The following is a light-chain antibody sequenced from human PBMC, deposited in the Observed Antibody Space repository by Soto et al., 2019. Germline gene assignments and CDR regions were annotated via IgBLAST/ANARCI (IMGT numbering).Light chain of an antibody. CDR2: DAS. CDR1: QSINSW. Sequence: DIQMTQSPFTLSASVGDRVTITCRASQSINSWLAWYQQKPGKAPKLLIYDASSLESGVPSRFSGSGSGTEITLTISSLQPDDFATYYCQQYNIYWTFGQGTKVEIK. J-gene: IGKJ1*01. V-gene: IGKV1-5*01. CDR3: QQYNIYWT.